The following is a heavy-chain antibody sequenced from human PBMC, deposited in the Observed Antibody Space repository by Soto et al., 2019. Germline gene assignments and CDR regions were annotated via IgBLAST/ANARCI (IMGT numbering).Heavy chain of an antibody. CDR1: GFTFSTYN. CDR3: ARDFLRGYGPDY. D-gene: IGHD2-15*01. Sequence: GGSLRLSCAASGFTFSTYNMNWVRQAPGKGLEWVSYIRGSGAIYYADSVQGRFTMSRDNAKNSLYLQMNSLGAEDTAVYYCARDFLRGYGPDYWGQGTLVTVSS. J-gene: IGHJ4*02. V-gene: IGHV3-48*01. CDR2: IRGSGAI.